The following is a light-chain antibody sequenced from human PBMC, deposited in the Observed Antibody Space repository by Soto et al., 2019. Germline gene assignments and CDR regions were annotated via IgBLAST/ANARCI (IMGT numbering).Light chain of an antibody. V-gene: IGKV3-15*01. J-gene: IGKJ1*01. CDR1: ESVSTN. CDR3: QQYSIWRT. Sequence: EIVMTQSPATLSLSPGERATLSCRASESVSTNLAWYQQKAGQAPRLLISGASTRATGIPARFSGSGSGTEFTLTISSLQSEDFAVYYCQQYSIWRTFGQGTKVDIK. CDR2: GAS.